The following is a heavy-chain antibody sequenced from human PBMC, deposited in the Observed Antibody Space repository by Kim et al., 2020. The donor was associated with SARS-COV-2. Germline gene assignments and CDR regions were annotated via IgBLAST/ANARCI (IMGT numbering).Heavy chain of an antibody. Sequence: GGSLRLSCAASGFTFSSYWMSWVRQAPGKGLEWVANIKQDGSEKYYVDSVKGRFTISRDNAKNSLYLQMNSLRAEDTAVYYCARDLIVVVVAATRDYGMDVWGQGTTVTVSS. CDR3: ARDLIVVVVAATRDYGMDV. J-gene: IGHJ6*02. CDR2: IKQDGSEK. V-gene: IGHV3-7*03. D-gene: IGHD2-15*01. CDR1: GFTFSSYW.